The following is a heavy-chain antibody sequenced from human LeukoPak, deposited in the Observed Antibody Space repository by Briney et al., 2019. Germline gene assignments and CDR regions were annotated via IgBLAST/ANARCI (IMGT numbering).Heavy chain of an antibody. V-gene: IGHV1-8*02. J-gene: IGHJ4*02. Sequence: ASVKVSCKASGYTFTSYDINWVRQATGQGLEWMGWMDPNSGNTGYAQKFQGRVTMTRNTSISTAYMELSSLRSEDTAVYYCARGQYYDSSAITGYWGQGTLVTVSS. CDR2: MDPNSGNT. D-gene: IGHD3-22*01. CDR1: GYTFTSYD. CDR3: ARGQYYDSSAITGY.